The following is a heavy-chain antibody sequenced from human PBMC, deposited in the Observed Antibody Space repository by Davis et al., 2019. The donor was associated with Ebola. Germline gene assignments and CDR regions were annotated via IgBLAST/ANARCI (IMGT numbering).Heavy chain of an antibody. CDR1: GFTVSSNY. CDR2: INQDGSEE. V-gene: IGHV3-7*01. J-gene: IGHJ4*02. Sequence: GESLKISCAASGFTVSSNYMSWVRQAPGKGLEWMANINQDGSEEYYVGSVDGRFIISRDNSKNTLYLQMNSLRAEDTAVYYCARDHAYWGQGTLVTVSS. CDR3: ARDHAY.